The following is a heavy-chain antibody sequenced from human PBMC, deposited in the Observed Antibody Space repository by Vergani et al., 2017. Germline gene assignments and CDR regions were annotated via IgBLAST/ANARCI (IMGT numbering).Heavy chain of an antibody. CDR1: GFTFSSYS. CDR3: ARTTVVTPGY. V-gene: IGHV3-21*04. Sequence: EVQLVESGGGLVKPGGSLRLSCAASGFTFSSYSMNWVRQAPGKGLEWVSSISSSSSYIYYVDSVKGRFTISRDNAKNSLYLQMNSLRAEDTAVYYCARTTVVTPGYWGQGTLVTVSS. D-gene: IGHD4-23*01. J-gene: IGHJ4*02. CDR2: ISSSSSYI.